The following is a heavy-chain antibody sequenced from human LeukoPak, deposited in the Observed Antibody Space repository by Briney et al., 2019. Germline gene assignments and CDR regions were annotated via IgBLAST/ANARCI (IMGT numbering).Heavy chain of an antibody. CDR1: GFTFSSYG. CDR3: AKDRALYGPAYYYYYMDV. J-gene: IGHJ6*03. V-gene: IGHV3-21*01. CDR2: ISSSSSYI. D-gene: IGHD2-2*02. Sequence: GGSLRLSCAASGFTFSSYGMHWVRQAPGKGLEWVSSISSSSSYIYYADSVKGRFTISRDNSKNTLYLQMNSLRAEDTAVYYCAKDRALYGPAYYYYYMDVWGKGTTVTVSS.